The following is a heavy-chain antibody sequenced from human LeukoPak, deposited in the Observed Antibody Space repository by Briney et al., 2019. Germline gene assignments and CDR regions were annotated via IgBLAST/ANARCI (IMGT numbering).Heavy chain of an antibody. CDR1: GGTFSSYA. V-gene: IGHV1-69*01. J-gene: IGHJ4*02. Sequence: SVKVSCKASGGTFSSYAISWVRQAPGQGLEWLGGIIPIFGTANYAQKFQGRVTITADQSTSTAYMELSSLRSEDTAVYYCAREKDIVVVPAARGGFDYWGQGTLVTVSS. CDR2: IIPIFGTA. D-gene: IGHD2-2*01. CDR3: AREKDIVVVPAARGGFDY.